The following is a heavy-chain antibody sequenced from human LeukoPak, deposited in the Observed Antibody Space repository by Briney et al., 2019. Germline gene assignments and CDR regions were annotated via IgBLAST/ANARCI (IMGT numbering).Heavy chain of an antibody. Sequence: SETLSLTCAVYGGSLSGYYWSWIRQPPGKGLEWIGEINHSGSTNYNPSLKSRVTISADTSKNQFSLKLSSVTAADTAVYYCATLWLRGLVAFDICGQGTMVTVSS. CDR3: ATLWLRGLVAFDI. D-gene: IGHD5-18*01. CDR2: INHSGST. J-gene: IGHJ3*02. V-gene: IGHV4-34*01. CDR1: GGSLSGYY.